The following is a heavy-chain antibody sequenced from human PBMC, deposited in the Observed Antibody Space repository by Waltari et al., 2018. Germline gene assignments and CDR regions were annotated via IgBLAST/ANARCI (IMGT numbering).Heavy chain of an antibody. Sequence: QVQLQESGPGLVKPSETLSLTCAVSGYSISSGYSWGWIRQPPGKGLEWIGSIYDSGSTYHNPPLKSRVTISVDTAKNQFSLKLSSVTAADTAVYYCATRNLAVAGSYFDYWGQGTLVTVSS. CDR1: GYSISSGYS. D-gene: IGHD6-19*01. CDR2: IYDSGST. J-gene: IGHJ4*02. CDR3: ATRNLAVAGSYFDY. V-gene: IGHV4-38-2*01.